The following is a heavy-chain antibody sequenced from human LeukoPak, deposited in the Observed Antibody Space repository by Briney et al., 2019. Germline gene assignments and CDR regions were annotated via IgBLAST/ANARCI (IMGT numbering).Heavy chain of an antibody. CDR1: GFTFSSYG. CDR2: ISYDGSNK. J-gene: IGHJ4*02. Sequence: QPGGSLRPSCAASGFTFSSYGMHWVRQAPGKGLEWVAVISYDGSNKYYADSVKGRFTISRDDSKNTLYLQMNSLKTEDTAVYYCTTDEVMVDCSGGSCEEVDYWGQGTLVTVSS. CDR3: TTDEVMVDCSGGSCEEVDY. D-gene: IGHD2-15*01. V-gene: IGHV3-30*03.